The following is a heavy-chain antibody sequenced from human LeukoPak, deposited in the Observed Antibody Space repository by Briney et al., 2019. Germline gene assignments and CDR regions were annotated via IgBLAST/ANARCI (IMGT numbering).Heavy chain of an antibody. D-gene: IGHD6-19*01. CDR3: ARGGPNRSGWTLDY. CDR1: GYTFTEYA. Sequence: ASVKVSCKASGYTFTEYAMHWVRLAPGHGLEWMGWINADSGNTESXQRFQXRLSITWDTSATTAYMELSSLTSEDTAVYYCARGGPNRSGWTLDYWGPGTLVTVSS. CDR2: INADSGNT. J-gene: IGHJ4*02. V-gene: IGHV1-3*01.